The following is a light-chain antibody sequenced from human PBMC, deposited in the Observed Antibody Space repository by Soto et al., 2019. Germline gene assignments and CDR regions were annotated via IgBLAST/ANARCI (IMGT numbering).Light chain of an antibody. V-gene: IGKV3D-15*01. J-gene: IGKJ4*01. CDR2: GAS. CDR3: QQYNNWPPLT. CDR1: QSVSSN. Sequence: EIVMTQSPATLSVSPGERATLSCRASQSVSSNLAWYQQKPGQAPRLLIYGASTRATGIPARFSGSGSGTEVTLTISSLQSEDFVVYYCQQYNNWPPLTFGGGTKVAIK.